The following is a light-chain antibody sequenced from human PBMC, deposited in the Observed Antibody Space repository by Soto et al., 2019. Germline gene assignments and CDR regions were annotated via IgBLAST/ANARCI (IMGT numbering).Light chain of an antibody. CDR3: QQYYSLPT. V-gene: IGKV4-1*01. CDR2: WAS. CDR1: QSVLYSSNNKNY. Sequence: DIVMTQSPDSLVVSLGERATINCKSSQSVLYSSNNKNYLAWYQQKPGQPPKLLIYWASTRESGVPDRFTGSGSGTDFTLTISSLQAEDVAVYYCQQYYSLPTFGQGTKVEIK. J-gene: IGKJ1*01.